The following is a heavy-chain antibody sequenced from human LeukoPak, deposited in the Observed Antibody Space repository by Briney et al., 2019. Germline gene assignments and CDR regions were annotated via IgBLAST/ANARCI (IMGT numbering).Heavy chain of an antibody. D-gene: IGHD6-19*01. Sequence: ASVKVSSTASGGTFSSYAISWVRQAPGQGLEWMGGIIPIFGTANYARKFQGRVTITADKSTSTAYMELSSLRSEDTAVYYCARETLWSSGWYWFDPWGQGTLVTVSS. CDR1: GGTFSSYA. V-gene: IGHV1-69*06. J-gene: IGHJ5*02. CDR3: ARETLWSSGWYWFDP. CDR2: IIPIFGTA.